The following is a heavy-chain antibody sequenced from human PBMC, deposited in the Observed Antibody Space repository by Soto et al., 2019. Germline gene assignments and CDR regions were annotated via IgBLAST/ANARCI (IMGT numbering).Heavy chain of an antibody. V-gene: IGHV3-23*01. CDR2: ISASGDNA. J-gene: IGHJ4*02. Sequence: EVQLLESGGGLVQPGGSLRLSCTASGFIFSSYAMSWVRPAPGKGLEWVSAISASGDNAYYADSVKGRFTISRDRSKSLYLQMKSLRAEDTARYYCAKFFVAGTRGYFDSWCQGTLVTVSS. CDR3: AKFFVAGTRGYFDS. CDR1: GFIFSSYA. D-gene: IGHD6-19*01.